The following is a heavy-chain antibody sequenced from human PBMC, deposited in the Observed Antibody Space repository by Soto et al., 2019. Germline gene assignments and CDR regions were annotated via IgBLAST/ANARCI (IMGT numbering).Heavy chain of an antibody. CDR1: GFSLSTSGVG. CDR2: IYWDDDK. D-gene: IGHD2-15*01. J-gene: IGHJ6*02. CDR3: AYLPCSGGSCYWFSYSGMDV. Sequence: QITLKESGPPLVKPTQTLTLTCTFSGFSLSTSGVGMAWIRQPPGNALEWLALIYWDDDKRYRPSLETRLTITKDTSKNQVVLTMTNMDSVDTATYYCAYLPCSGGSCYWFSYSGMDVWGQGTTVTVSS. V-gene: IGHV2-5*02.